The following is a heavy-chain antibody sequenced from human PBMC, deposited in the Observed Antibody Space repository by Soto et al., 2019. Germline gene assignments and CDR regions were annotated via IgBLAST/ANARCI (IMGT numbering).Heavy chain of an antibody. CDR2: IYWNDDK. CDR1: GFSLSTSGMG. V-gene: IGHV2-5*01. CDR3: ARDNGEVAATMHFDY. D-gene: IGHD2-15*01. J-gene: IGHJ4*02. Sequence: SGPTLVNPTQTLTLTCTFSGFSLSTSGMGVGWIRQPPGEALEWLTVIYWNDDKRYSPSLKSRLTISKDTSKNQVVLTMTNMDPVDTATYYCARDNGEVAATMHFDYWGQGTLVTVSS.